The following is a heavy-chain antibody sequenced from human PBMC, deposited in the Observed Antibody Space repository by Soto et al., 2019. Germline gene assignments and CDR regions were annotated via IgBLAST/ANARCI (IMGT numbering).Heavy chain of an antibody. Sequence: SETLSLTCTVSGGSISSSSYYWGWIRQPPGKGLEWIGSIYYSGSTNYNPSLKSRVTISVDTSKNQFSLKLSSVTAADTAVYYCARVKIYGDYELIDYWGQGTLVTVSS. J-gene: IGHJ4*02. CDR2: IYYSGST. D-gene: IGHD4-17*01. CDR1: GGSISSSSYY. CDR3: ARVKIYGDYELIDY. V-gene: IGHV4-39*07.